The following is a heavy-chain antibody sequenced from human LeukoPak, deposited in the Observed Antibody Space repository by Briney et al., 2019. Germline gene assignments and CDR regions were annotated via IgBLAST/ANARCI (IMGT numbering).Heavy chain of an antibody. V-gene: IGHV4-34*01. J-gene: IGHJ6*02. CDR1: GGSFSGYY. D-gene: IGHD2-2*01. CDR2: INHSGST. CDR3: ARGRGYCSSTSCRGGYYYGMDV. Sequence: PSETLSLTCAVYGGSFSGYYWSWIRQPPGKGLEWIGEINHSGSTNYSPSLKSRVTISVDTSKNQFSLKLSSVTAADTAVYYCARGRGYCSSTSCRGGYYYGMDVWGQGTTVTVSS.